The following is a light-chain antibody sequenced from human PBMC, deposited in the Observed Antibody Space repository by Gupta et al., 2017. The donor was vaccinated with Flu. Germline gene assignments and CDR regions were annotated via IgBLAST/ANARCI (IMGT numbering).Light chain of an antibody. CDR2: QAS. V-gene: IGKV1-5*03. J-gene: IGKJ2*01. Sequence: PSTLSASVGDRVTITCRASQSISTWLAWYQQKPGKAPKLLIYQASTLESGVPSRFSGSGFGTEFTLTITSLQPDDFATYYCQQYSSYPRTFGQGTKLEIK. CDR1: QSISTW. CDR3: QQYSSYPRT.